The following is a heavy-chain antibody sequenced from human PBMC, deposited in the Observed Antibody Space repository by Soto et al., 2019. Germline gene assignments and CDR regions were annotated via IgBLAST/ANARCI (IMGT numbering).Heavy chain of an antibody. V-gene: IGHV3-23*01. D-gene: IGHD6-6*01. CDR3: AKRSSSSTFDY. Sequence: EVQLLESGGGLVQPGESLRLSCAASGFTFSSYAMSWVRQAPGKGLEWVSVISGSDDSTYYADSMKGPFTISRDNSKNTLYQQMNSLRAEDMAVYYCAKRSSSSTFDYWGQGTLVTVSS. J-gene: IGHJ4*02. CDR1: GFTFSSYA. CDR2: ISGSDDST.